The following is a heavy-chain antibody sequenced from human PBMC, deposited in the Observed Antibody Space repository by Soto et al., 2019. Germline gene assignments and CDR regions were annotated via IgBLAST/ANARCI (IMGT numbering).Heavy chain of an antibody. CDR2: ISYDGSNK. J-gene: IGHJ5*02. Sequence: GGSLRLSCAASGFTFSSYAMHWVRQAPGKGLEWVAVISYDGSNKYYADSVKGRFTISRDNSKNTLYLQMNSLRAEDTAVYYCASLAVAGTENWFDPWGQGTLVTVSS. D-gene: IGHD6-19*01. CDR3: ASLAVAGTENWFDP. CDR1: GFTFSSYA. V-gene: IGHV3-30-3*01.